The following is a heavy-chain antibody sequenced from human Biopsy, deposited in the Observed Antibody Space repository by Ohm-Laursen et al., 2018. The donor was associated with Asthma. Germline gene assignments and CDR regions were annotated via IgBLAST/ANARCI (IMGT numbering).Heavy chain of an antibody. D-gene: IGHD1-7*01. CDR3: ARDSLGISGTIYWYDW. CDR2: ITGSGGGT. V-gene: IGHV3-23*01. CDR1: GFTFSNFA. Sequence: SLRLSCTGSGFTFSNFAMTWVRQAPGKGLEWVSSITGSGGGTYYADSVKGRFTVSRDNSKNTLYLQMNSLTPDDTAVYFCARDSLGISGTIYWYDWWGQGTLVTVSS. J-gene: IGHJ4*02.